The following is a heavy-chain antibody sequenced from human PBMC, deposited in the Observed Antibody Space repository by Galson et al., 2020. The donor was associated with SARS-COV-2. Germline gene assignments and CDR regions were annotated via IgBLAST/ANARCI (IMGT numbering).Heavy chain of an antibody. D-gene: IGHD3-22*01. CDR3: TTEGAMIVVVVYAFDI. CDR2: IKSKTDGGTT. Sequence: GESLKISCAASGFTFSNAWMSWVRQAPGKGLEWVGRIKSKTDGGTTDYAAQVKGRFTISRDDSKNTLYLQMNSLKTEDTAVYYCTTEGAMIVVVVYAFDIWGQGTMVTVSS. V-gene: IGHV3-15*01. CDR1: GFTFSNAW. J-gene: IGHJ3*02.